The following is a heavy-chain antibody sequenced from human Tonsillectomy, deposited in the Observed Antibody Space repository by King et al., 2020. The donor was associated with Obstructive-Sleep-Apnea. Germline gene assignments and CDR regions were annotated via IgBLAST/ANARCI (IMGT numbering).Heavy chain of an antibody. CDR1: GYSISTTYY. V-gene: IGHV4-38-2*02. J-gene: IGHJ3*01. Sequence: VQLQESGPGLMKPSETLSLTCTVSGYSISTTYYWGWIRQPPGKGLEWIGNIYHSGSTYYNPSLESRVTISVDTSRNQFSLRLSSVTAADTAMYYCARGFPSLGAFDFWGQGTMVTVSS. CDR2: IYHSGST. CDR3: ARGFPSLGAFDF.